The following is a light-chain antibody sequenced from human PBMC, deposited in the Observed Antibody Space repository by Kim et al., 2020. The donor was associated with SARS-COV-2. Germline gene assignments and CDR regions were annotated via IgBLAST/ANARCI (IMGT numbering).Light chain of an antibody. V-gene: IGKV1-16*02. J-gene: IGKJ2*01. Sequence: CASVGDRVTITCRESQGINNYLAWFQQKPGKAPKSLIYGASTLHRGVPSKFSGSGFGTDFTLTISDLQPEDFASYYCQQYNGYPYTFGQGTKLEI. CDR1: QGINNY. CDR3: QQYNGYPYT. CDR2: GAS.